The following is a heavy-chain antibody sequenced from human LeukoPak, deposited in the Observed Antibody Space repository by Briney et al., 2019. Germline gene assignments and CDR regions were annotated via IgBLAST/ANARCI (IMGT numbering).Heavy chain of an antibody. D-gene: IGHD4/OR15-4a*01. CDR1: GGSISSYY. V-gene: IGHV4-59*01. CDR3: ARGAMVTHFDY. CDR2: IYYSGST. J-gene: IGHJ4*02. Sequence: SETLSLTCTVSGGSISSYYWSCIRQPPGKGLEWIGYIYYSGSTNYNPSLKSRVTISVDTSKNQFSLKLSSVTAADTAVYYCARGAMVTHFDYWGQGTLVTVSS.